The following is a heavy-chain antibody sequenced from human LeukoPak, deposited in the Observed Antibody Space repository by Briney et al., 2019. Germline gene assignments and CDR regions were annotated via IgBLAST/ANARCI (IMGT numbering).Heavy chain of an antibody. D-gene: IGHD6-25*01. CDR3: PRGGDSFSEAAF. V-gene: IGHV3-7*01. CDR2: TNPEGGDK. Sequence: PGGSLRLSCAASGFTFSINWMTWVRQAPGKGLEWLANTNPEGGDKYYVDSVKGRFTISRDNAKNSVFLHLNSLRAEDTAVYHCPRGGDSFSEAAFWGQGTLVTASS. J-gene: IGHJ1*01. CDR1: GFTFSINW.